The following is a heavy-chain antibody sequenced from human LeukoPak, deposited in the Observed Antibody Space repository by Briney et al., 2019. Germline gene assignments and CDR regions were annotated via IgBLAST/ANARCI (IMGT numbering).Heavy chain of an antibody. CDR2: IYYSGST. J-gene: IGHJ4*02. CDR1: SGSISSGGYS. D-gene: IGHD6-13*01. V-gene: IGHV4-30-4*07. CDR3: ARGPSYISSWYLDY. Sequence: PSQTLSLTCAVSSGSISSGGYSWSWIRQPPGKGLEWIGYIYYSGSTNYNPSLKSRVTISVDTSKNQFSLKLSSVTAADTAVYYCARGPSYISSWYLDYWGQGTLVTVSS.